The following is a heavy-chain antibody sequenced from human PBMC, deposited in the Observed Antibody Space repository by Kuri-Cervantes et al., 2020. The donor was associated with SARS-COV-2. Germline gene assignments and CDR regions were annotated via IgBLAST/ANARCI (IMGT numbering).Heavy chain of an antibody. CDR2: DNHSGST. J-gene: IGHJ3*02. D-gene: IGHD2-15*01. Sequence: ESLKLSCAVSGYSISSGYYWGWIRQPPGKGLEWIGEDNHSGSTNYNPSLKSRVTISVDTTKNQFSLTLRSVTAADTAVYYRARGGYLTPAAFDIWGQGTMVTVSS. CDR3: ARGGYLTPAAFDI. V-gene: IGHV4-38-2*01. CDR1: GYSISSGYY.